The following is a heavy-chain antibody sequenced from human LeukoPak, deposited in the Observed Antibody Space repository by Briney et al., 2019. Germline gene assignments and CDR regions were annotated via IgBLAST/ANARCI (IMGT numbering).Heavy chain of an antibody. Sequence: GGSLRLSCAASGFTFSSYSMNWVRQAPGKGLEWVSYISSSSSTIYYADSVKGRFTISRDNSKNTLYLQMNSLRAEDTAVYYCASFDYDSSGATNYWGQGTLVTVSS. CDR1: GFTFSSYS. CDR3: ASFDYDSSGATNY. CDR2: ISSSSSTI. D-gene: IGHD3-22*01. J-gene: IGHJ4*02. V-gene: IGHV3-48*01.